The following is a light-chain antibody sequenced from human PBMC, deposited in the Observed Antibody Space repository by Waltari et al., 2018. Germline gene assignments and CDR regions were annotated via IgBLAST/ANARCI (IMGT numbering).Light chain of an antibody. CDR3: QQSYSTSWT. CDR1: QSISSY. J-gene: IGKJ1*01. V-gene: IGKV1-39*01. Sequence: DIQMTQSPSSLSASVGDRVTITCRASQSISSYLNWYQQKPGKDPKLLIYAASSLQSGVTSRFSGSGSGTDCTLTISSLQPEDFATYYCQQSYSTSWTFGQGTKVEIK. CDR2: AAS.